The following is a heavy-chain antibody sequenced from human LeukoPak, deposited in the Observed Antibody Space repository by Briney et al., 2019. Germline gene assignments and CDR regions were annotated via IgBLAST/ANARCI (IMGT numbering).Heavy chain of an antibody. CDR3: ASAVGVAPHDAFDI. D-gene: IGHD2-15*01. CDR1: GCTFTSYY. CDR2: INPSGGST. V-gene: IGHV1-46*01. J-gene: IGHJ3*02. Sequence: ASVKVSCKASGCTFTSYYMHWVRQAPGQGLEWMGIINPSGGSTSYAQKFQGRVTTTRDTSTSTVYMELSSLRSEDTAVYYCASAVGVAPHDAFDIWGQGTMVTVSS.